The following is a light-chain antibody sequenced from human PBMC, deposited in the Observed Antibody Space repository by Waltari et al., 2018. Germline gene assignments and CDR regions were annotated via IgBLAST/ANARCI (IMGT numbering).Light chain of an antibody. CDR1: QSVGTY. CDR2: DAS. V-gene: IGKV3-11*01. J-gene: IGKJ4*01. CDR3: QQRTDWPPLT. Sequence: EIVLTQSPATLSLSPGERATLSCRASQSVGTYLAWYQQKPGQAPRLLIPDASYRASGIPARFSGSGSGTDFTLTISSLEPEDFAIYYCQQRTDWPPLTFGGGTKVEIK.